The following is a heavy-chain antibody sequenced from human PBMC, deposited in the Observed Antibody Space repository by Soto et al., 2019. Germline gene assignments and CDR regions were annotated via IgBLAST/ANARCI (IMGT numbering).Heavy chain of an antibody. CDR3: AKRSSSSTFDY. CDR2: ISGSGDST. J-gene: IGHJ4*02. Sequence: HPGGSLRLSCAASGFTFSSYAMSWVRQAPGKGLEWVSVISGSGDSTYYADSVEGRFTISRDNSKNTLYLQMNSLRAEDTAVYYCAKRSSSSTFDYWGQGTLVTVSS. V-gene: IGHV3-23*01. CDR1: GFTFSSYA. D-gene: IGHD6-6*01.